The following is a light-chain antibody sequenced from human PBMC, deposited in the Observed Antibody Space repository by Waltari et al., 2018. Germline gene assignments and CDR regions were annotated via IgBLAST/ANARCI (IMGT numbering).Light chain of an antibody. CDR1: QSLLHSDGKTY. CDR3: MQGLHLPRV. V-gene: IGKV2-29*01. Sequence: DVVMTQTPLSLSVTPGQPASISCKSSQSLLHSDGKTYLYWYLQKPGQSPQPLIYELYRRCSGVPDRFSGSGSGTDFTLKISRVEAEDVGVYYCMQGLHLPRVFGPGTKVDIK. CDR2: ELY. J-gene: IGKJ3*01.